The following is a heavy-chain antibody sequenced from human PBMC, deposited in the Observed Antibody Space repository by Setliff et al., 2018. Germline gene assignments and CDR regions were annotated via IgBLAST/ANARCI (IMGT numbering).Heavy chain of an antibody. CDR2: ISHSGST. Sequence: SETLSLTCTVSGGSISSSSHYWGWIRQPPGKGLEWIGEISHSGSTYYNPSLKSRVTMSVDTSKRQFSLKLGSATAADTAVYYCARDMGQPYYFESWGLGTLVTVSS. D-gene: IGHD1-1*01. V-gene: IGHV4-39*07. CDR1: GGSISSSSHY. CDR3: ARDMGQPYYFES. J-gene: IGHJ4*02.